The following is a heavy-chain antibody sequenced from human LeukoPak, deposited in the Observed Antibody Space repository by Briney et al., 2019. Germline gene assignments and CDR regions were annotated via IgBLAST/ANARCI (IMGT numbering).Heavy chain of an antibody. CDR2: ISSSSSTI. CDR1: GFTFSSYS. D-gene: IGHD6-19*01. Sequence: PGGSLRLSCAASGFTFSSYSMNWVRQAPGKGLEWVSYISSSSSTIYYADSVKGRFTISRDNAKNSLYLQMNSLRAEDTAVYYCARFDSSGWSYYFDYWGQGTLVTVSS. J-gene: IGHJ4*02. V-gene: IGHV3-48*04. CDR3: ARFDSSGWSYYFDY.